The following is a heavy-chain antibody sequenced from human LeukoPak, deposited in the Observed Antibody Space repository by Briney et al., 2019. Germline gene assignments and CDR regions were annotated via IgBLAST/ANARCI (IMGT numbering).Heavy chain of an antibody. D-gene: IGHD2-15*01. CDR2: IWHDGSKK. CDR3: ASYCSSSSCSHFDY. V-gene: IGHV3-33*01. CDR1: GFTFSSYG. J-gene: IGHJ4*02. Sequence: GGSLRLSCAASGFTFSSYGMNWVRQAPGKGLEWVAIIWHDGSKKYYADSVKGRFTISRDNSKNTLYLQMDSLRGEDTAVYYCASYCSSSSCSHFDYWGQGTLVTVSS.